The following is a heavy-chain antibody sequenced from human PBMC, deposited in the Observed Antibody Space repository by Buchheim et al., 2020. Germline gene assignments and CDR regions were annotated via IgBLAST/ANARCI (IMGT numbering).Heavy chain of an antibody. Sequence: QVQLQQWGAGLLKPSDTLSLTCAVSNGPFNGYYWSWLRQSPGSGPEWIGEISHSGSATYNPSLKSRVTISVDPSTSQFSLKLTSVTAADTGVYYCARLVGAVFNHYYFGMDLWAQGTT. CDR1: NGPFNGYY. CDR2: ISHSGSA. V-gene: IGHV4-34*01. J-gene: IGHJ6*02. CDR3: ARLVGAVFNHYYFGMDL. D-gene: IGHD2-15*01.